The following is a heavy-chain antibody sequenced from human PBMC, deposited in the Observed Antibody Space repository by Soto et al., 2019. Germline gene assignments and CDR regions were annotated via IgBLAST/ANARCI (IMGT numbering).Heavy chain of an antibody. D-gene: IGHD6-13*01. Sequence: QVQLVQSGAEVKKPGSSVKVSCKASGGTFSSYTISWVRQAPGQGLEWMGRIIPILGIANYAQKFQGRVTITADKSTSTAYMELSSLRSEDTAVYYCARDHSSSQWYDFDYWGQGTLVTVSS. J-gene: IGHJ4*02. CDR2: IIPILGIA. CDR3: ARDHSSSQWYDFDY. CDR1: GGTFSSYT. V-gene: IGHV1-69*08.